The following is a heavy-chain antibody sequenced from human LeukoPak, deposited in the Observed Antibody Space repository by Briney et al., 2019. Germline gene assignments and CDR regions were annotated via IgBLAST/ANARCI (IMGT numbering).Heavy chain of an antibody. J-gene: IGHJ2*01. CDR2: INHSGST. Sequence: PSETLSLTCAVYGGSFSGYYWSWIRQPPGKGLEWFEEINHSGSTNYNPSLKSRVTISVDTSKNQFSLKLSSVTAADTAVFYCARGADYGDSYWYFDLWGRGTLVTVSS. V-gene: IGHV4-34*01. CDR1: GGSFSGYY. D-gene: IGHD4-17*01. CDR3: ARGADYGDSYWYFDL.